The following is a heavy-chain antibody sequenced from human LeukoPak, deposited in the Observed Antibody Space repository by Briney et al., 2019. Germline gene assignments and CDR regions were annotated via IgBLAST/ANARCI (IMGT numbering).Heavy chain of an antibody. J-gene: IGHJ4*02. CDR1: GFTFSSYG. V-gene: IGHV3-30*18. D-gene: IGHD4-17*01. CDR2: ISYDGSNK. Sequence: GGSLRLSCSASGFTFSSYGMHWVRQAPSKGLEWVAVISYDGSNKYYADSVKGRFTISRDNSKNTLYLQMNSLRAEDTAVYCCAKPPTVTARYIDYWGQGTLVTVSS. CDR3: AKPPTVTARYIDY.